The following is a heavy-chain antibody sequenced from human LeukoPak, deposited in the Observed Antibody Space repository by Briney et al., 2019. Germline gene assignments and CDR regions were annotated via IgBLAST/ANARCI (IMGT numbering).Heavy chain of an antibody. D-gene: IGHD1-1*01. CDR3: ARLTNFMRYYYYYMDV. CDR2: IYSGGST. CDR1: GFTVSSNY. J-gene: IGHJ6*03. V-gene: IGHV3-53*01. Sequence: GGSLRLSCAASGFTVSSNYMSWVRQAPGKGLEWVSVIYSGGSTYYADSVKGRFTISRDNSKNTLYLQMNSLRAEDTAVYYCARLTNFMRYYYYYMDVWGKGTTVTVSS.